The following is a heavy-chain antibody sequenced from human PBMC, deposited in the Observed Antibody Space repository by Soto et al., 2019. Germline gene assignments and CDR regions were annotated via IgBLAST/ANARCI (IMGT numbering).Heavy chain of an antibody. Sequence: QLQLQESGPGLVKPSETLSLTCTVSGGSISSSSYYWGWIRQPPGKGLEWSGSIYYSGSTYYNPSLKSRVTISVDTSKNQFSLKLSSVTAADTAVYYCARRKGSNYYYYGMDVWGQGTTVTVSS. CDR1: GGSISSSSYY. CDR2: IYYSGST. J-gene: IGHJ6*02. V-gene: IGHV4-39*01. CDR3: ARRKGSNYYYYGMDV.